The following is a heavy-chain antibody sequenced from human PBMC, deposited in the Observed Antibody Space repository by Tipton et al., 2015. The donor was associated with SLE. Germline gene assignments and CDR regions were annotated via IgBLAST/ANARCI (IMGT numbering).Heavy chain of an antibody. V-gene: IGHV3-74*01. Sequence: SLRLSCAASGFTFSSYWMHWVRQAPGKGLVWVSRINSDGSSTSYSDSVKGRFTISRDNSKNMLYLEMNSLRAEDTAVYYCATYESSWSSFDYWGQGTLVTVSA. J-gene: IGHJ4*02. D-gene: IGHD6-13*01. CDR2: INSDGSST. CDR3: ATYESSWSSFDY. CDR1: GFTFSSYW.